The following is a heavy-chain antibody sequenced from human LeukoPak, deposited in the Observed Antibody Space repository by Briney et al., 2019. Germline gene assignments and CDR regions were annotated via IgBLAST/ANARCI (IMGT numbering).Heavy chain of an antibody. V-gene: IGHV4-34*01. Sequence: SETLSLTCAVYGGSFSGYYWSWIRQPPGKGLEWIGEINHSGSTNYNPSLKSRVTISVDTSKNQFSLKLSSETAADTAVYYCARGFGSSGYYPFSNFDYWGQGTLVTVSS. CDR1: GGSFSGYY. CDR2: INHSGST. J-gene: IGHJ4*02. CDR3: ARGFGSSGYYPFSNFDY. D-gene: IGHD3-22*01.